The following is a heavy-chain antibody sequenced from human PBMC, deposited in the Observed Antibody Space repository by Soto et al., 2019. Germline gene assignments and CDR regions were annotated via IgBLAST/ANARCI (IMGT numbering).Heavy chain of an antibody. V-gene: IGHV1-24*01. J-gene: IGHJ4*02. D-gene: IGHD3-22*01. CDR3: ATTYQTLKYYYDSSGYPYYFDY. CDR2: FDPEDGET. CDR1: GYTLTELS. Sequence: ASVKVSCKVSGYTLTELSMHWVRHAPGKGLEWMGGFDPEDGETIYAQKFQGRVTMTEDTSTDTAYMELSSLRSEDTAVYYCATTYQTLKYYYDSSGYPYYFDYWGQGTLVTVSS.